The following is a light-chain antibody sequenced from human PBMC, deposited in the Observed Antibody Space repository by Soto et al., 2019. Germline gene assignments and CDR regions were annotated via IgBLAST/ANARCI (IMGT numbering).Light chain of an antibody. J-gene: IGLJ2*01. Sequence: QLVLTQPTSLSASPGASARFTCTLRSGINVGTYRIYWYQQKPGSLPRYLLRDKSDSDKQQGSGVPSRFSGSKDASTNAGLLLISGLQAEDEAYYYCAIWYSISVVVGGVTK. V-gene: IGLV5-39*01. CDR1: SGINVGTYR. CDR3: AIWYSISVV. CDR2: DKSDSDK.